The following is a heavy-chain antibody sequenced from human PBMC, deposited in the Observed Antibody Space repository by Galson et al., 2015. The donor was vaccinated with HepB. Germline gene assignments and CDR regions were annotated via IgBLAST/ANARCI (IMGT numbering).Heavy chain of an antibody. V-gene: IGHV3-23*01. J-gene: IGHJ4*02. D-gene: IGHD1-26*01. CDR3: AYPGGSGSYLHFDY. CDR1: GFTFSSYA. Sequence: SLRLSCAASGFTFSSYAMSWVRQAPGKGLEWVSAISGSGGSTYYADSVKGRFTISRDNSKNTLYLQMNSLRAEDTAVYYCAYPGGSGSYLHFDYWGQGTLVTVSS. CDR2: ISGSGGST.